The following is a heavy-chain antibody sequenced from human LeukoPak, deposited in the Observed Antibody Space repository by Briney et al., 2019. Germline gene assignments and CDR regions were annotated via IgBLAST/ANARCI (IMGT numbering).Heavy chain of an antibody. CDR2: ISWNSGSI. D-gene: IGHD3-3*01. Sequence: PGGSLRLSCAASGFTFDDYAMHWVRQAPGKGLEWVSTISWNSGSIGYADSVKGRFTISRDNSKNTLYLQMNSLRAEDTAVYYCARDYDFWSGYQLYFDYWGQGTLVTVSS. CDR3: ARDYDFWSGYQLYFDY. V-gene: IGHV3-9*01. J-gene: IGHJ4*02. CDR1: GFTFDDYA.